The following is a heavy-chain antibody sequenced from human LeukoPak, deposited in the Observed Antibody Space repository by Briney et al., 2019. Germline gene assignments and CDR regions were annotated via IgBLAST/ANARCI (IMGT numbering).Heavy chain of an antibody. V-gene: IGHV3-23*01. CDR3: AKAAAYSTGWRCDC. Sequence: GGSLRLSCAASGFIFSSYDMYWVRQAPGKGLEWVSSITGSGDDTNHADSVKGRFTISRDNSKNTLYLEMNSLSAGDTAVYYCAKAAAYSTGWRCDCWGQGTLVTVSS. CDR1: GFIFSSYD. J-gene: IGHJ4*02. D-gene: IGHD6-19*01. CDR2: ITGSGDDT.